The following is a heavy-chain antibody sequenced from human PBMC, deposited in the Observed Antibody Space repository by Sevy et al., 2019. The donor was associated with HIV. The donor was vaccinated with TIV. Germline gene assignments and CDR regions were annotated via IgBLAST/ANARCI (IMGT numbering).Heavy chain of an antibody. J-gene: IGHJ5*02. D-gene: IGHD2-2*01. CDR3: ARAPPVVVVPGAPSWFDP. Sequence: SETLSLTCAVYGGSFSGYYWNWIRQSPGKGLEWIGEINHSGSTPYNPSLKSRVTISVDTSKNQVSLRLNSVNAADTAVYYCARAPPVVVVPGAPSWFDPWGQGTLVTVSS. CDR2: INHSGST. V-gene: IGHV4-34*01. CDR1: GGSFSGYY.